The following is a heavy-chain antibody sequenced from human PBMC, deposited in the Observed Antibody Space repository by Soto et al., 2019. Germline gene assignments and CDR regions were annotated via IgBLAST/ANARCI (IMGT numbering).Heavy chain of an antibody. J-gene: IGHJ5*02. Sequence: PSQTLSLTCGISGDSVSSTSATWGWVRQSPSRGLEWLGRTRYTSMWYYEYAMSVQGRITITPDTSKNQFSMHLESVTPEDAAVYYCIRVASKDAGPWGQGTVVTVSS. V-gene: IGHV6-1*01. CDR2: TRYTSMWYY. D-gene: IGHD3-10*01. CDR3: IRVASKDAGP. CDR1: GDSVSSTSAT.